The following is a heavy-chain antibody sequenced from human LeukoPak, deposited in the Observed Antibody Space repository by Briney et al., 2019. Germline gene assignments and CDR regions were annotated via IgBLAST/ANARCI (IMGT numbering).Heavy chain of an antibody. J-gene: IGHJ4*02. Sequence: GGSLRLSCAASGFTFSSYWMSWVRQAPGKGREWVADIKQDGSEKYYVDSVKGRFTISRDNAKNSLYLQMNSLRAEDTAVYYCARSAFSGSYFLDYWGQGTQVTVSS. D-gene: IGHD1-26*01. CDR2: IKQDGSEK. CDR1: GFTFSSYW. CDR3: ARSAFSGSYFLDY. V-gene: IGHV3-7*01.